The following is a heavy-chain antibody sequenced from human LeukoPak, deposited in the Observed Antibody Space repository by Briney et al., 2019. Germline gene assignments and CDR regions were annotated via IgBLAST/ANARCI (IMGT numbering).Heavy chain of an antibody. CDR2: ISGSGIST. CDR1: GFTFSDYY. V-gene: IGHV3-23*01. CDR3: ARDAYCGGDCYFHFDY. D-gene: IGHD2-21*02. J-gene: IGHJ4*02. Sequence: GGSLRLSCAASGFTFSDYYMTWVRQAPGKGLEWVSSISGSGISTYYVDSVKGRFTISRDNSKNTLFLQMNSLRAEDTAVYYCARDAYCGGDCYFHFDYWGQGTLVTVSS.